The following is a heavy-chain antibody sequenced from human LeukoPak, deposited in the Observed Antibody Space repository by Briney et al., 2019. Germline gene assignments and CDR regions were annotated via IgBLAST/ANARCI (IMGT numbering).Heavy chain of an antibody. Sequence: PGGSLRLSCAASGFTFSGYWMHWVRQAPGKGLVWVSRINSDGSSISYADSVKGRFSISRDNAKNTLYLQMNSLRAEDTAVYYCARVQSGGFDYWGQGILVTVSS. CDR3: ARVQSGGFDY. V-gene: IGHV3-74*01. D-gene: IGHD1-1*01. CDR2: INSDGSSI. J-gene: IGHJ4*02. CDR1: GFTFSGYW.